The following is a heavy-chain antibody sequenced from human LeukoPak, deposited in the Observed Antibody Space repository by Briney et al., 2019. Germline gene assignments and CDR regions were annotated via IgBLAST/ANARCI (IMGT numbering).Heavy chain of an antibody. CDR2: ISSSSSYI. V-gene: IGHV3-21*04. CDR1: GFTFSSYS. J-gene: IGHJ4*02. Sequence: PGGSLRLSCAASGFTFSSYSMNWVRQAPGKGLEWVSSISSSSSYIYYADSVKGRFTISRDNAKNSLYLQMNSLRPEDMALYYCAKGPTYSSSSLFDYWGQGILVAVSS. CDR3: AKGPTYSSSSLFDY. D-gene: IGHD6-6*01.